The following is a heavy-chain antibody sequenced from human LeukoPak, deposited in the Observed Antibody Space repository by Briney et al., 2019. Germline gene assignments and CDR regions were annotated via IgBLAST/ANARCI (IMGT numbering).Heavy chain of an antibody. CDR1: GGSISSYY. Sequence: PSETLSLTCTVSGGSISSYYWSWIRQPPGKGLEGIGYIYYSGSTNYNPSLKSRVTISVDTSKNQFSLKLSSVTAADTAVYYCAREGREYCSGSCSLYDYWGQGTLVTVSS. CDR2: IYYSGST. D-gene: IGHD2-15*01. J-gene: IGHJ4*02. CDR3: AREGREYCSGSCSLYDY. V-gene: IGHV4-59*01.